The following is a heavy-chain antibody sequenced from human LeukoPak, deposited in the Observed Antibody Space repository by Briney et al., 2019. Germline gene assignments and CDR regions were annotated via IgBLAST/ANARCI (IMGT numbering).Heavy chain of an antibody. Sequence: PSEILSLTCAVYGGSFSGYYWSWIRQPPGKGLEWIGSIYYSGSTYYNPSLKSRVTISVDTSKNQFSLKLSSVTAADTAVYYCARLGYYDSSGYFDYWGQGTLVTVSS. J-gene: IGHJ4*02. CDR2: IYYSGST. D-gene: IGHD3-22*01. CDR3: ARLGYYDSSGYFDY. V-gene: IGHV4-34*01. CDR1: GGSFSGYY.